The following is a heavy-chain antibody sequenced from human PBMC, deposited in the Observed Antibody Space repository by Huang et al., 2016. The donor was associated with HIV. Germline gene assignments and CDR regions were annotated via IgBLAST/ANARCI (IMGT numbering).Heavy chain of an antibody. J-gene: IGHJ5*02. CDR1: GDSVSSLY. V-gene: IGHV4-59*02. CDR2: VYDSRTP. CDR3: VRDQGRLAVGGIDNWFDP. Sequence: QVRLQESGPGLVKPSETLSLSCTVSGDSVSSLYWGWIRHPPGKGLEGIGTVYDSRTPKSNRRLKRRITISVDTSKNGFSLNITSVSAADTAMYFCVRDQGRLAVGGIDNWFDPWGQGALVTVSS. D-gene: IGHD6-19*01.